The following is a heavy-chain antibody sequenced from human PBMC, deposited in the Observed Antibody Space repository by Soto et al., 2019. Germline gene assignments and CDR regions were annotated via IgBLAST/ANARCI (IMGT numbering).Heavy chain of an antibody. V-gene: IGHV5-51*01. D-gene: IGHD6-13*01. Sequence: GESLKISCKGSGYSFTSYWIGWVRQMPGKGPEWMGIIYPGDSDTRYSPSFQGQVTISGYKSISTAYLQWSSLKASDTAMYYCARANSSWNFDYWGQGTLVTVSS. CDR3: ARANSSWNFDY. CDR1: GYSFTSYW. CDR2: IYPGDSDT. J-gene: IGHJ4*02.